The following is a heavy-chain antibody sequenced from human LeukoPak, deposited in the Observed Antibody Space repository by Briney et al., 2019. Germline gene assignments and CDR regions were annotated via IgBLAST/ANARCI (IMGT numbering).Heavy chain of an antibody. J-gene: IGHJ3*02. V-gene: IGHV3-74*01. Sequence: PGGSLRLSCAASGFTFSSYWMHWVRQAPGKGLVWVSRINSDGSSTSYADSVKGRFTISRDSAKNTLYLQMNSLRAEDTAVYYCVRDGYSYGFMLACDIWGLGTRVTVSS. CDR3: VRDGYSYGFMLACDI. CDR1: GFTFSSYW. D-gene: IGHD5-18*01. CDR2: INSDGSST.